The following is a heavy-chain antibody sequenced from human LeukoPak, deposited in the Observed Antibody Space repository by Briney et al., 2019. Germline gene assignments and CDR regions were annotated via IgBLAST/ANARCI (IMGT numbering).Heavy chain of an antibody. J-gene: IGHJ4*02. CDR2: ISSSGSTI. CDR3: ATTSGGSPWYFDY. Sequence: GGSLRLSCAASGFTFSSYEMNWVRQAPGKGLEWVSYISSSGSTIYYADSVKGRFTISRDNAKNSLYLLMNSLRAEDTAVYYCATTSGGSPWYFDYWGQGTLVTVSS. V-gene: IGHV3-48*03. CDR1: GFTFSSYE. D-gene: IGHD3-10*01.